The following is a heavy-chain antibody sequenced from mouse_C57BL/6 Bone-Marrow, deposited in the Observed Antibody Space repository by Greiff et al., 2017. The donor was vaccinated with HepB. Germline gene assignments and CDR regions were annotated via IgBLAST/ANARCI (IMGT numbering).Heavy chain of an antibody. CDR2: INPSSGYT. CDR1: GYTFTSYW. V-gene: IGHV1-7*01. Sequence: VQLQQSGAELAKPGASVKLSCKASGYTFTSYWMHWVKQRPGQGLEWIGYINPSSGYTKYNQKFKDKATLTADKSSSTAYMQLSRLTYEDSAVYYCASDYYGSPPFAYWGQGTLVTVSA. CDR3: ASDYYGSPPFAY. J-gene: IGHJ3*01. D-gene: IGHD1-1*01.